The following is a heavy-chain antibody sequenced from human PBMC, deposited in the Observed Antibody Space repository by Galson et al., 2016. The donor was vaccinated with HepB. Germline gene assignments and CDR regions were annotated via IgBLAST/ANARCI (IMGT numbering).Heavy chain of an antibody. Sequence: SLRLSCAGSGFSFSNYGMNWVRQAPGNGLEWVAAISSDGSNKDYGDSVKGRFTIFRDNSNNTLSLQVNSLRVEDTALYYCAKDISPLLQGVIGYWGQGTLVTVSS. CDR2: ISSDGSNK. CDR1: GFSFSNYG. J-gene: IGHJ4*02. D-gene: IGHD3-16*02. CDR3: AKDISPLLQGVIGY. V-gene: IGHV3-30*18.